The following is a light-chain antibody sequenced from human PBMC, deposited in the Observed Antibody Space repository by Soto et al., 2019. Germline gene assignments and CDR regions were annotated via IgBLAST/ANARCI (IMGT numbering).Light chain of an antibody. Sequence: QSVLTQPPSVSGAPGQRVTIPCTGSSSNIGSYYDVHWYQQLPGTVPKLLIYGDNNRPSGVPDRFSGSKSGTSASLAITGLQAEDEANYYCQSYDSSLGHVVFGGGTKLTVL. J-gene: IGLJ2*01. CDR1: SSNIGSYYD. CDR3: QSYDSSLGHVV. CDR2: GDN. V-gene: IGLV1-40*01.